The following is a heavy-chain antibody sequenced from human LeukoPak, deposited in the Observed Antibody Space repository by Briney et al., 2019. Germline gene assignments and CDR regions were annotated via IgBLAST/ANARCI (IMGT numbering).Heavy chain of an antibody. V-gene: IGHV4-38-2*02. D-gene: IGHD3-22*01. J-gene: IGHJ4*02. CDR1: GYSISSGYY. CDR2: IYHSGST. CDR3: ARIGGLSGYYDSSGYRFDY. Sequence: TSETLSLTCTVSGYSISSGYYWGWIRQPPGKGLEWIGSIYHSGSTYYNPSLKSRVTISVDTSKNQFSLKLSSVTAADTAVYYCARIGGLSGYYDSSGYRFDYWGQGTLVTVSP.